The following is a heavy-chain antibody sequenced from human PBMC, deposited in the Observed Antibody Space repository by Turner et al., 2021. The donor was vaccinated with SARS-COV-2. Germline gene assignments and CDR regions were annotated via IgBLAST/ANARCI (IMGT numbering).Heavy chain of an antibody. J-gene: IGHJ6*02. CDR1: GGSISSSTYY. V-gene: IGHV4-39*01. CDR3: ARLMDTAMYYYGMDV. D-gene: IGHD5-18*01. CDR2: SYYSGST. Sequence: QLQLQESGPGLVKPSETLSLTCTVSGGSISSSTYYWGWLRQPPGKGLEWIGNSYYSGSTYYNPSLKSRVTISVDTSKNQFSLKLSSVTAADTAVYYCARLMDTAMYYYGMDVWGQGTTVTVSS.